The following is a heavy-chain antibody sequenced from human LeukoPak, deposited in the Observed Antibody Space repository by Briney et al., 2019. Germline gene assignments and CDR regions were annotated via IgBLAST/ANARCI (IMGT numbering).Heavy chain of an antibody. Sequence: GASVKVSCKASGSTFTDYYMHWVRQAPGQGLEWMGWINPNSGGTNYAQKFQGRVTMTRDTSISTAYMELSRLRSDDTAVYYCAREGPIVGATHLVDYWGHGTLVTVSS. CDR3: AREGPIVGATHLVDY. J-gene: IGHJ4*01. CDR1: GSTFTDYY. CDR2: INPNSGGT. V-gene: IGHV1-2*02. D-gene: IGHD1-26*01.